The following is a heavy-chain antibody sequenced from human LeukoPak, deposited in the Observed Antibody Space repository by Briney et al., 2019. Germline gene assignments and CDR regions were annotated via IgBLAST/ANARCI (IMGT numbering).Heavy chain of an antibody. CDR3: ARCSRSSTDCYSAFDI. J-gene: IGHJ3*02. CDR2: ITNWNGRST. D-gene: IGHD2-2*02. CDR1: GFTFDDYG. V-gene: IGHV3-20*04. Sequence: GGSLRLSCEASGFTFDDYGVSWVRQSTGRGGEWVSAITNWNGRSTGYAGSVRGRFTISRDNAKNSLYLQMNSLRAEDTALYYCARCSRSSTDCYSAFDIWGQGTMVTVSS.